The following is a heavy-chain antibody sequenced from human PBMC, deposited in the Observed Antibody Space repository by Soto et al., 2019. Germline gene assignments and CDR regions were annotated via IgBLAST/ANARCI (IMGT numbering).Heavy chain of an antibody. Sequence: VQLLESGGGLVQPGGSLRLSCAASGFTFSSYAMSWVRQAPGKGLEWVSAISRSGGSTYYADSVKGRFTISRDNSKNTRYLQMNSLRAEDTAVYYCAKDEPFSSDFWSGYYTDYYYYMDVWGQGTTVTVSS. J-gene: IGHJ6*03. CDR2: ISRSGGST. CDR3: AKDEPFSSDFWSGYYTDYYYYMDV. CDR1: GFTFSSYA. V-gene: IGHV3-23*01. D-gene: IGHD3-3*01.